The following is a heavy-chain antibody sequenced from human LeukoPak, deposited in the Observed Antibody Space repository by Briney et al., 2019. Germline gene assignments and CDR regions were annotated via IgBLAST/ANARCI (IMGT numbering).Heavy chain of an antibody. Sequence: ASETLSFTCTVSGYSISSGYYWGWIRQPPGKGLEWIGSIYHSGSTYYNPSLKSRVTISVDTSKNQFSLKLSSVTAADTAVYYCASGEGDCSSTSCYGYFDYWGQGTLVTVSS. V-gene: IGHV4-38-2*02. J-gene: IGHJ4*02. CDR2: IYHSGST. CDR1: GYSISSGYY. D-gene: IGHD2-2*01. CDR3: ASGEGDCSSTSCYGYFDY.